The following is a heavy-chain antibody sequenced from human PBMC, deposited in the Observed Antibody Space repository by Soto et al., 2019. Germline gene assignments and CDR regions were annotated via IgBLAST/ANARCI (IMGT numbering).Heavy chain of an antibody. Sequence: SVKVSCKASGCTFSRDVITWVRQAPGQGLEWMGGIIPVFGTINYARDFKGRVSITADKFTSTVYMELSSLRFVDSAVYYCARGGVDDYGEDIKGFDIWGQGTMVTVSS. J-gene: IGHJ3*02. CDR3: ARGGVDDYGEDIKGFDI. CDR1: GCTFSRDV. CDR2: IIPVFGTI. V-gene: IGHV1-69*06. D-gene: IGHD4-17*01.